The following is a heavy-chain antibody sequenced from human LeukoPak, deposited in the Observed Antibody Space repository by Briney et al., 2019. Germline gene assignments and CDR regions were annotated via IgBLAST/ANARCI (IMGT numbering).Heavy chain of an antibody. D-gene: IGHD3-22*01. CDR2: ISAYNGNT. CDR3: ARSRSRVDDSSGYYPIFDY. V-gene: IGHV1-18*04. J-gene: IGHJ4*02. CDR1: GYTFTGYY. Sequence: ASVKVSCKASGYTFTGYYMHWVRQAPGQGLEWMGWISAYNGNTNYAQKLQGRVTMTTDTSTSTAYMELRSLRSDDTAVYYCARSRSRVDDSSGYYPIFDYWGQGTLVTVSS.